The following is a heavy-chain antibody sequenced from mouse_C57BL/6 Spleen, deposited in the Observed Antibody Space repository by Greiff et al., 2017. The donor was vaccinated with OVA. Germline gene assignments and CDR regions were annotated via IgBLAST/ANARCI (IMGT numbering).Heavy chain of an antibody. CDR3: ARGDDYYYYAMDY. J-gene: IGHJ4*01. CDR2: ISSGSSTI. Sequence: EVQLQESGGGLVKPGGSLKLSCAASGFTFSDYGMHWVRQAPEKGLEWVAYISSGSSTIYYADTVKGRFTISRDNAKNTLFLQMTSLRSEDTAMYYCARGDDYYYYAMDYWGQGTSVTVSS. D-gene: IGHD2-4*01. CDR1: GFTFSDYG. V-gene: IGHV5-17*01.